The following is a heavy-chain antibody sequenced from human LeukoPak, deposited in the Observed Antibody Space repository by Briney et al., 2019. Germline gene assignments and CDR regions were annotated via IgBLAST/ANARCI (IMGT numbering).Heavy chain of an antibody. D-gene: IGHD3-10*01. J-gene: IGHJ6*02. CDR1: GGSVSSGSYY. CDR3: ASSPFRGSGYYYGMDV. CDR2: IYYSGST. Sequence: SETLSLTCTVSGGSVSSGSYYRSWIRQPPGKGLEWIGYIYYSGSTNYNPSLKSRVTISVDTSKNQFSLKLSSVTAADTAVYYCASSPFRGSGYYYGMDVWGQGTTVTVSS. V-gene: IGHV4-61*01.